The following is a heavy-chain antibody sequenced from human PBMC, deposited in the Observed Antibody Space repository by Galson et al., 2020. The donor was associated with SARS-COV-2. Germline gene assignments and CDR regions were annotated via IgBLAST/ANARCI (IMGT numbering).Heavy chain of an antibody. J-gene: IGHJ4*02. CDR3: ARPLPYYDSSGFYY. D-gene: IGHD3-22*01. V-gene: IGHV1-2*02. CDR1: GYTFSGYY. CDR2: INPNSGGP. Sequence: ASVKVSCKAAGYTFSGYYLHWVRQAPGQGLEWMGWINPNSGGPNYAQKFQGRVTMTRDTSISTAYMELSSLRSDDTAVYYCARPLPYYDSSGFYYWGQGTLVTVSS.